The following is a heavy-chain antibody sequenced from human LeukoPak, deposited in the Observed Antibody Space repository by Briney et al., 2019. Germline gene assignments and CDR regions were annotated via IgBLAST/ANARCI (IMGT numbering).Heavy chain of an antibody. D-gene: IGHD1-7*01. CDR2: IYPGDSDT. J-gene: IGHJ4*02. Sequence: GESLKISCKGSGYSFASYWIGWVRQMPGKGLEWMGIIYPGDSDTKYSPSFQGQATISADKSISTAYLQWTSLKASDTAMYYCARHDGTTNVDYWGQGTLVTVSS. CDR1: GYSFASYW. V-gene: IGHV5-51*01. CDR3: ARHDGTTNVDY.